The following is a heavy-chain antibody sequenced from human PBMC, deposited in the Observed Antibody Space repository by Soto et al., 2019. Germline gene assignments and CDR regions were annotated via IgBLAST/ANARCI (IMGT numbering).Heavy chain of an antibody. J-gene: IGHJ3*01. CDR2: MNPNSGNK. V-gene: IGHV1-8*01. CDR3: ARGRFVVVPAAIGAFDF. CDR1: WYTLTTFY. D-gene: IGHD2-2*02. Sequence: APVKGSLQGSWYTLTTFYINWVRQATGQRLEGMGWMNPNSGNKGCAQKFQGRVTMTRNTSISTAYMELSSLRSEATAVYYCARGRFVVVPAAIGAFDFWGQGTMVTVS.